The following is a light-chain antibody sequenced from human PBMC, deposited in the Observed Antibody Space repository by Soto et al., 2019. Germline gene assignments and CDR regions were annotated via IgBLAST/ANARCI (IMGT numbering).Light chain of an antibody. V-gene: IGKV1-13*02. CDR1: QGISSA. CDR3: QQLKTYPFT. Sequence: AIQLTQSPSSLSASLGDRVSITCRSSQGISSALAWYQHKPERAPKILIYDASSVQSWVPSRFSGSESGTECILTISSLQPEDFATYYCQQLKTYPFTFGQATRLEIK. CDR2: DAS. J-gene: IGKJ5*01.